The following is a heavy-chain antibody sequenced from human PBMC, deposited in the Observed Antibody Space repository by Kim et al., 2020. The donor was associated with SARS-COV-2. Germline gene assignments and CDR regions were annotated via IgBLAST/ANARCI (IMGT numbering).Heavy chain of an antibody. J-gene: IGHJ4*02. Sequence: GGSLRLSCAASGFTFSDYDMSWIRQAPGKGLEWVAYISSSGSNTNYADSVKGRFTISRDNAKNSLYLQMNSLRAEDTAVYYCASGVSWNYGPVDYWGQGTPVTVSS. CDR1: GFTFSDYD. CDR3: ASGVSWNYGPVDY. CDR2: ISSSGSNT. D-gene: IGHD1-7*01. V-gene: IGHV3-11*06.